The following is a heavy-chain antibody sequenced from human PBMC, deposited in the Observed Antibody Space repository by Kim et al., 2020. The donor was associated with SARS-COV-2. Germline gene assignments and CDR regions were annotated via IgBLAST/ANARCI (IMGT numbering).Heavy chain of an antibody. Sequence: GGSLRLSCAASGFTFGDYGMHWVRQAPGKGLEWVSGISWNSGSTGYADSVKGRFTISRDNAKNSLYLQMNSLRAEDTALYYCAKENGGGGWLVRGRVYYVDYWGQGTLVTVSS. CDR1: GFTFGDYG. V-gene: IGHV3-9*01. J-gene: IGHJ4*02. D-gene: IGHD6-19*01. CDR3: AKENGGGGWLVRGRVYYVDY. CDR2: ISWNSGST.